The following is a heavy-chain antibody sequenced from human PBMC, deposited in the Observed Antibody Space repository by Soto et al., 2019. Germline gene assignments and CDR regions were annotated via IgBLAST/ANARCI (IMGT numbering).Heavy chain of an antibody. Sequence: QVQLVQSGAEVKKPGASVKVSCKASGYTFTSYYMHWVRQAPGQGLEWMGIINPSGGSTSSAQKFQVRVTMTRDTSTSTVYMELSSLRSEDTAVYYCARGWWLRAGLDYWGQGTLVTVSS. V-gene: IGHV1-46*01. D-gene: IGHD5-12*01. CDR1: GYTFTSYY. CDR2: INPSGGST. CDR3: ARGWWLRAGLDY. J-gene: IGHJ4*02.